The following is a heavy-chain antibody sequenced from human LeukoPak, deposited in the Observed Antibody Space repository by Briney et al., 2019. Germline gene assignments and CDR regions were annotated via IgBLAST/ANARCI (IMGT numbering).Heavy chain of an antibody. Sequence: ASVKVSCKASGYTFTSYGISWVRQAPGQGLEWMGWISAFNGNTNYAQKLQGRVTMTTDTSTSTAYMELRSLRSDDTAVYYCARDPVAVAGTMVSWFDPWGQGTLVTVSS. CDR1: GYTFTSYG. J-gene: IGHJ5*02. D-gene: IGHD6-19*01. V-gene: IGHV1-18*01. CDR2: ISAFNGNT. CDR3: ARDPVAVAGTMVSWFDP.